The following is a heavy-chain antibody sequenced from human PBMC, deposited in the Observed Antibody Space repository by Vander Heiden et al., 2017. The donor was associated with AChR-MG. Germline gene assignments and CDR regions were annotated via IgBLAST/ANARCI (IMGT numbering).Heavy chain of an antibody. J-gene: IGHJ6*02. CDR2: IWYDGSNK. CDR1: GFTFSSYG. CDR3: ARGNYYYGMDV. V-gene: IGHV3-33*01. Sequence: QVQLVESGGGVVQPGRSLRLPCAASGFTFSSYGMHWVRQAPGKGLEWVAVIWYDGSNKYYADSVKGRFTISRDNSKNTLYLQMNSLRAEDTAVYYCARGNYYYGMDVWGQGTTVTVSS.